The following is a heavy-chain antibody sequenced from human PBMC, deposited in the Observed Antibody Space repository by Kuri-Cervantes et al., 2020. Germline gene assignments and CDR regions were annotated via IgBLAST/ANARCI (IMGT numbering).Heavy chain of an antibody. Sequence: GESLKISCVASGFTFSSYGMHWVRQAPGKGLEWVAVIWYDGSNKYYADSVKGRFTISRDNSKNTLYLQMNSLRAEDTAVYYCARDSISLLWFGEASPDLPQPDYWGQGTLVTVSS. D-gene: IGHD3-10*01. J-gene: IGHJ4*02. CDR3: ARDSISLLWFGEASPDLPQPDY. CDR1: GFTFSSYG. V-gene: IGHV3-33*01. CDR2: IWYDGSNK.